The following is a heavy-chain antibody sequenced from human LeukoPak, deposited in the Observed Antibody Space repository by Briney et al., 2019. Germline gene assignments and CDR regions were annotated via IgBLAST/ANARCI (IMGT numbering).Heavy chain of an antibody. Sequence: GGSLRLSCAASGFTFSSYWMSWVRQAPGKGLEWVANIKQDGSEKYYVDSVKGRFTISRDNAKNSLYLQMNSLRAEDTAVYYCARDYYDSSGYNAFDIWGQGTMVTASS. J-gene: IGHJ3*02. CDR1: GFTFSSYW. CDR3: ARDYYDSSGYNAFDI. CDR2: IKQDGSEK. D-gene: IGHD3-22*01. V-gene: IGHV3-7*01.